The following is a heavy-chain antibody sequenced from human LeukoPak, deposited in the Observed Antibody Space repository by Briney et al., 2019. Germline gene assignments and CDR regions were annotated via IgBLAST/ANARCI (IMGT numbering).Heavy chain of an antibody. CDR2: ISGSGGST. Sequence: GGSLRLSCAASGFTFSSYAMSWVRQAPGKGLEWVSAISGSGGSTYYADSVKGRFTISRDNFKNTLYLQMNSLRAEDTAVYYCAKAPHYYDSSGHPIDYWGQGTLVTVSS. J-gene: IGHJ4*02. CDR1: GFTFSSYA. D-gene: IGHD3-22*01. V-gene: IGHV3-23*01. CDR3: AKAPHYYDSSGHPIDY.